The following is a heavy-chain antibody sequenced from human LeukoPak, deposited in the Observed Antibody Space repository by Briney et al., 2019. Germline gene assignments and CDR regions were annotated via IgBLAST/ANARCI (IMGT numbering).Heavy chain of an antibody. J-gene: IGHJ4*02. CDR1: GFTFSHYG. CDR3: AKDAQRGFDYSNSLDK. Sequence: PGRSLRLSCATSGFTFSHYGMHWIRQAPGKGLEWVAVIWSDGTNTYYGHPVKGRFTISRDNFQRTVYLQMNSLRAEDTAVYYCAKDAQRGFDYSNSLDKWGQGTLVTVSS. CDR2: IWSDGTNT. V-gene: IGHV3-33*06. D-gene: IGHD4-11*01.